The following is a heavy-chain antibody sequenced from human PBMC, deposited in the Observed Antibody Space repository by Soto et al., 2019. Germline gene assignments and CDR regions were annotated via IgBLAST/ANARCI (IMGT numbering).Heavy chain of an antibody. CDR3: ARDQVFRWAVAGVNWFDP. CDR1: GYTFTSYD. CDR2: ISAYNGNT. Sequence: GASVKVSCKASGYTFTSYDINWVRQATGQGLEWMGWISAYNGNTNYAQKPQGRVTMTTDTSTSTAYMELRSLRSDDTAVYYCARDQVFRWAVAGVNWFDPWGQGTLVTVSS. J-gene: IGHJ5*02. D-gene: IGHD6-19*01. V-gene: IGHV1-18*01.